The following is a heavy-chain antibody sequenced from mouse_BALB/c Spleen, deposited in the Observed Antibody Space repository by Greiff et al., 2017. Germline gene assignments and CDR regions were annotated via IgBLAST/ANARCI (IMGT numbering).Heavy chain of an antibody. CDR3: ARHVDRYDGFAY. D-gene: IGHD2-14*01. Sequence: EVQRVESGGGLVKPGGSLKLSCAASGFTFSSYAMSWVRQTPEKRLEWVATISSGGSYTYYPDSVKGRFTISRDNAKNTLYLQMSSLRSEDTAMYYCARHVDRYDGFAYWGQGTLVTVSA. CDR1: GFTFSSYA. J-gene: IGHJ3*01. CDR2: ISSGGSYT. V-gene: IGHV5-9-3*01.